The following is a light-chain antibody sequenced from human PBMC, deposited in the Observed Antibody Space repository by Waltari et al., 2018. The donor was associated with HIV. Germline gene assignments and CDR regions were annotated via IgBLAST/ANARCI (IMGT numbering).Light chain of an antibody. CDR2: GNS. V-gene: IGLV1-40*01. J-gene: IGLJ3*02. CDR1: SSNIGAGYD. Sequence: QSVLTQPPSVSGAPGQRVTISCTGSSSNIGAGYDVQWYQQIPGTAPKLLIYGNSHRPSGLPDRFSGSKSGTSASLAITGLQAEDEADYYCQSYDSSLSVWVFGGGTKLTVL. CDR3: QSYDSSLSVWV.